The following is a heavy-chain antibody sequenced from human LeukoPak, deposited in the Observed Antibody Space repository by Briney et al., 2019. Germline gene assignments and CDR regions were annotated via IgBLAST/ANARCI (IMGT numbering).Heavy chain of an antibody. CDR2: VNWNGGST. J-gene: IGHJ4*02. D-gene: IGHD6-13*01. CDR3: AKFPSRGSSWYGYFDY. Sequence: GGSLRLSCAASGFTFDDYGMSWVRQAPGKGLEWISGVNWNGGSTGYADSVKGRFTISRDNAKNSLYLQMNSLRAEDTAVYYCAKFPSRGSSWYGYFDYWGQGTLVTVSS. CDR1: GFTFDDYG. V-gene: IGHV3-20*04.